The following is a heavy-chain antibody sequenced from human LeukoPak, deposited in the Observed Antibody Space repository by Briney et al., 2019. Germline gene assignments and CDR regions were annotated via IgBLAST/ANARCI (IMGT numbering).Heavy chain of an antibody. D-gene: IGHD3-22*01. V-gene: IGHV1-69*01. CDR3: ALQTTYYYDSSGYREPRPADY. CDR1: GGTFSSYA. Sequence: SVKVSCKASGGTFSSYAISWVRQAPGQGLEWMGGIIPIFGTANYAQKFQGRVMITADESTSTAYMELSSLRSEDTAVYHCALQTTYYYDSSGYREPRPADYWGQGTLVTVSS. CDR2: IIPIFGTA. J-gene: IGHJ4*02.